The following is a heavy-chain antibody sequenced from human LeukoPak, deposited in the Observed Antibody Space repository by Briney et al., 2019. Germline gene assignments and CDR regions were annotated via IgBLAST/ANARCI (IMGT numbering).Heavy chain of an antibody. CDR2: IKQDGSQR. CDR1: GFTFSDYW. D-gene: IGHD6-6*01. V-gene: IGHV3-7*01. Sequence: GGSLRLSCTASGFTFSDYWMTWVRQAPGKGPEWVANIKQDGSQRYYVDSVRGRFTISRDNAKNSLFQQMNGLRAEDTAVYYCARRGGSSSRRSPIDYWGQGTLVTVSS. CDR3: ARRGGSSSRRSPIDY. J-gene: IGHJ4*02.